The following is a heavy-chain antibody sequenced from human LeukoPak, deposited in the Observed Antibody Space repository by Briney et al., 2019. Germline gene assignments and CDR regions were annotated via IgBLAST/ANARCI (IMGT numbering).Heavy chain of an antibody. Sequence: PGRSLRLSCAASGFTFSSYAMHWVRQAPGKGLEWVAVISYDGSNKYYADSVKGRFTISRDNAKNSLYLQMNSLRAEDTAVYYCARDYDSDCWGQGTLVTVSS. CDR2: ISYDGSNK. CDR1: GFTFSSYA. CDR3: ARDYDSDC. D-gene: IGHD3-22*01. V-gene: IGHV3-30-3*01. J-gene: IGHJ4*02.